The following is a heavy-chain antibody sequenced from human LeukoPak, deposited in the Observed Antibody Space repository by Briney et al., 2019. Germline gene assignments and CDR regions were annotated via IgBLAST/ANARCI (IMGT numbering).Heavy chain of an antibody. J-gene: IGHJ3*02. CDR1: RGSISSHD. Sequence: SETLSLTCTFSRGSISSHDGSWIRQPPGNGLEWIGDIDYSGSTNYNPSLKSRVTISVDSSENQFSMKLSSVTAADTAVYYCARGQGRWAFDAFDIWGQGTMVTVSS. CDR3: ARGQGRWAFDAFDI. CDR2: IDYSGST. D-gene: IGHD6-13*01. V-gene: IGHV4-59*11.